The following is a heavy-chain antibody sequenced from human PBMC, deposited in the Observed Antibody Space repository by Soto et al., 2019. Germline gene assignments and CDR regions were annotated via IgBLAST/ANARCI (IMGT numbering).Heavy chain of an antibody. CDR3: AREGGYFDSSGSGVYHYHGVDV. D-gene: IGHD3-22*01. CDR2: IYTTGST. J-gene: IGHJ6*02. CDR1: GGSISTYF. Sequence: QVQLQESGPGLVKPSETLSLTCTVSGGSISTYFWSWIRQPAGGGLEWIGRIYTTGSTNYNPSLKSRVNMSLDTSSNQFSLKLSSVTAADTDVYYCAREGGYFDSSGSGVYHYHGVDVWGQGTTVTVSS. V-gene: IGHV4-4*07.